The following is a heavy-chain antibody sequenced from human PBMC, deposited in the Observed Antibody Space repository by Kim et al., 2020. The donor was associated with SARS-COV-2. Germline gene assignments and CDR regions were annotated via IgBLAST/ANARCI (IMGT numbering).Heavy chain of an antibody. Sequence: SVKVSCKASGFTFTSSAMQWVRQARGQRLEWIGWIVVGSGNTNYAQKFQERVTITRDMSTSTAYMELSSLRSEDTAVYYCAASELWERVFGGYYYGMDVWGQGTTVTVSS. J-gene: IGHJ6*02. CDR1: GFTFTSSA. CDR3: AASELWERVFGGYYYGMDV. V-gene: IGHV1-58*02. D-gene: IGHD3-16*01. CDR2: IVVGSGNT.